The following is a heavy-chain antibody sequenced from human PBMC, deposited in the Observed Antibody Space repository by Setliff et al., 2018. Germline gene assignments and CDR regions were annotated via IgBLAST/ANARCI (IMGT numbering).Heavy chain of an antibody. V-gene: IGHV1-69*10. CDR3: ARDPHFDS. J-gene: IGHJ4*02. CDR1: GGTFSSYA. CDR2: IIPILGIA. Sequence: SVKVSCKASGGTFSSYAISWVRQAPGQGHEWMGGIIPILGIANYAQKVQGRVTMTRNTSISTAYMELSSLRSEDTAVYYCARDPHFDSWGQGTLVTVSS.